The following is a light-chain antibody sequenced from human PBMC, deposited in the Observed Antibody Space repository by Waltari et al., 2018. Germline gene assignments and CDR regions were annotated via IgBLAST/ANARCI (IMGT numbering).Light chain of an antibody. CDR3: QQRSNWPPIT. J-gene: IGKJ4*01. CDR2: EAS. V-gene: IGKV3-11*01. CDR1: QSVSSY. Sequence: EIVLTQSPATLSLSPGERATLSCRASQSVSSYLAWYQQKPGQAPRLLTYEASNRATGIPARFSGSGSGTDFTLTISSLEPEDFAVYYCQQRSNWPPITFGGGTKVEIK.